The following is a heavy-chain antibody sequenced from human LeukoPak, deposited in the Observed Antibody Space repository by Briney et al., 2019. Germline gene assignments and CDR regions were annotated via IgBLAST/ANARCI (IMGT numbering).Heavy chain of an antibody. V-gene: IGHV1-69*13. J-gene: IGHJ4*02. CDR3: ARDRGGDCYSCYFDY. Sequence: SVKVSCKASGGTLSSYAISWVRQAPGQGLEWMGGIIPIFGTANYAQKFQGRVTITADESTSTAYMELSSLRSEDTAVYYCARDRGGDCYSCYFDYWGQGTLVTVSS. CDR2: IIPIFGTA. D-gene: IGHD2-21*02. CDR1: GGTLSSYA.